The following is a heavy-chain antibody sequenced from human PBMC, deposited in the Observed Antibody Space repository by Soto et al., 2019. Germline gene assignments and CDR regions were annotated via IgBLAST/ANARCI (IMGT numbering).Heavy chain of an antibody. J-gene: IGHJ4*02. D-gene: IGHD2-8*01. Sequence: GGSLRLSCAASGFTFSSYGMHWVRQAPGKGLEWVAVISYDGSNKYYADSVKGRFTISRDNSKNTLYLQMNSLRAEDTAVYYCAKDWISLYAPGEGYFDYWGQGTLVTVSS. V-gene: IGHV3-30*18. CDR2: ISYDGSNK. CDR1: GFTFSSYG. CDR3: AKDWISLYAPGEGYFDY.